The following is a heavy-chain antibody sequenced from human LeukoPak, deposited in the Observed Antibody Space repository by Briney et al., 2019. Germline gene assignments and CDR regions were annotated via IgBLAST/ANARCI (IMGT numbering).Heavy chain of an antibody. Sequence: ASVKVSCKASGYTFTSYGISWVRQAPGQGLEWMGWISACNGNTNYAQKLQGRVTMTTDTSTSTAYMELRSLISDDTAVYYCARIRGSVAGPHGMDVWGQGTTVTVSS. D-gene: IGHD6-19*01. CDR2: ISACNGNT. J-gene: IGHJ6*02. CDR3: ARIRGSVAGPHGMDV. CDR1: GYTFTSYG. V-gene: IGHV1-18*01.